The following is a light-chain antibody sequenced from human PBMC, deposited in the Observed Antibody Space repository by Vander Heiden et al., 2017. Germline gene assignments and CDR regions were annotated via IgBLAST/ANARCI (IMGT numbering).Light chain of an antibody. V-gene: IGLV4-69*01. CDR2: VNSDGSH. Sequence: QLVVTQSPSASASLGASVKLTCTLNSRHDNYAIAWHQQQPEKGPRYLMKVNSDGSHSKGDGIPDRFSGPSSGAERYLIISSLQSEDEADYYCQTWGSGIVVFGGGTKLTVL. CDR3: QTWGSGIVV. J-gene: IGLJ2*01. CDR1: SRHDNYA.